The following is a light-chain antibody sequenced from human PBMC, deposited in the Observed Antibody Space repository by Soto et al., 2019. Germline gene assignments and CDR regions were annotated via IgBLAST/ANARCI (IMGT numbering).Light chain of an antibody. CDR2: GAS. Sequence: EVVLTQSPATLSVSLGERATLSCRASQSLRSSLAWYQQKPGQAPRLLIYGASTRATGIPARFSGSGSGTEFTLTISSLQSEDFAVYYCQQYNNWITFGQGTRLEIK. J-gene: IGKJ5*01. CDR1: QSLRSS. V-gene: IGKV3-15*01. CDR3: QQYNNWIT.